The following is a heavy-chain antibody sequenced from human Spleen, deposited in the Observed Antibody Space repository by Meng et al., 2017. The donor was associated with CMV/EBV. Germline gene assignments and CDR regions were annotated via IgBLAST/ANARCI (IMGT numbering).Heavy chain of an antibody. CDR3: ARGGSTGVIY. V-gene: IGHV4-39*07. CDR1: GGSISSKSYY. J-gene: IGHJ4*02. CDR2: IYYSGST. Sequence: GSLRLSCTVSGGSISSKSYYWGWIRQAPGKGLEWIGNIYYSGSTYYNPSLQSRVTISVDTSKNQFSLKLSSVTAADTAVYYCARGGSTGVIYWGQGTLVTVSS. D-gene: IGHD2-21*01.